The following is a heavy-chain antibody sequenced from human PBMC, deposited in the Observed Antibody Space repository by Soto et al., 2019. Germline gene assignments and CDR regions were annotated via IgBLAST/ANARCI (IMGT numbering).Heavy chain of an antibody. D-gene: IGHD2-2*01. V-gene: IGHV5-51*01. CDR1: GYTFNNYW. Sequence: PGESLKISCQGSGYTFNNYWIGWVRQMPGKGLEWMGIIYPGNSDTKYRPSFQGQVTISVDKSISTAYLQWNSLKASDTAMYYCARQYCTSTSCYRRYHYYMDVWAKGTTVTVSS. CDR2: IYPGNSDT. J-gene: IGHJ6*03. CDR3: ARQYCTSTSCYRRYHYYMDV.